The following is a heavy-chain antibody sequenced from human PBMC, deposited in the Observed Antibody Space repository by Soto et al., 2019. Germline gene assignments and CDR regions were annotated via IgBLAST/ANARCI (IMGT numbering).Heavy chain of an antibody. CDR1: GYTFTSYD. D-gene: IGHD4-4*01. CDR3: AREMTTITSHYYYGMDV. Sequence: WASVKVSCKASGYTFTSYDINWVRQATGQGLEWMGWMNPNSGNTGYAQKFQGRVTMTRNTSISTAYMELSSLRSEDTAVYYCAREMTTITSHYYYGMDVWGQGTTVTVSS. J-gene: IGHJ6*02. V-gene: IGHV1-8*01. CDR2: MNPNSGNT.